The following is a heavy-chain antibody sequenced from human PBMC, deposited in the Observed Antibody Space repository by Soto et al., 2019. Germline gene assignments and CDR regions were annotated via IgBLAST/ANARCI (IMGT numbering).Heavy chain of an antibody. D-gene: IGHD1-26*01. CDR3: ARAPSRYSGSHLGPRGYFDY. J-gene: IGHJ4*02. V-gene: IGHV1-18*01. CDR2: ISAYNGNT. Sequence: ASVKVSCKASGYTFTSYGISWVRQAPGQGLEWMGWISAYNGNTNYAQKLQGRVTMTTDTSTSTAYMELRSLRSDDTAVYYCARAPSRYSGSHLGPRGYFDYWGQGTLVTVSS. CDR1: GYTFTSYG.